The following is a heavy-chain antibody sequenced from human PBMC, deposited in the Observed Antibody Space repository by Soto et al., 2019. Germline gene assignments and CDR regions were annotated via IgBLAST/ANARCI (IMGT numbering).Heavy chain of an antibody. Sequence: ASETLSLTCAVSGYSISSGYYWSWIRQPPGKGLEWIGSIYHSGSTYYNPSLKSRVTISVDTSKNQFSLRLSSVTAADTAVYYCARVTYYYGSGSYYNLFYFDYWGQGTLVTVSS. CDR2: IYHSGST. CDR3: ARVTYYYGSGSYYNLFYFDY. J-gene: IGHJ4*02. V-gene: IGHV4-38-2*01. D-gene: IGHD3-10*01. CDR1: GYSISSGYY.